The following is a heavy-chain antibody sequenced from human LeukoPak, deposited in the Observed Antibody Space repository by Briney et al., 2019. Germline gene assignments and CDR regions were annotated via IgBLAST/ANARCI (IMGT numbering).Heavy chain of an antibody. CDR2: IYYSGST. CDR1: GGSISSYY. D-gene: IGHD4-23*01. J-gene: IGHJ4*02. V-gene: IGHV4-59*06. Sequence: PSETLSLTCTVSGGSISSYYWSWIRQPPGKGLEWIGYIYYSGSTYYNPSLKSRVTISVDTSKNQFSLKLSSVTAADTAVYYCARGNYGGNSFHYWGQGTLVTVSS. CDR3: ARGNYGGNSFHY.